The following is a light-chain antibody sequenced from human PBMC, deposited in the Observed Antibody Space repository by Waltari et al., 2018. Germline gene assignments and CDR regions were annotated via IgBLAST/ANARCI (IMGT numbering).Light chain of an antibody. CDR2: GAS. CDR1: QSVSSN. J-gene: IGKJ1*01. V-gene: IGKV3-15*01. CDR3: QQYNNWPPWT. Sequence: EIVMTQSPATLSVSPGERATLSCRASQSVSSNLAWYQQKPGQAPRLLIYGASTRATCIPARFSGIGSGTEFTLTISSLQSEDFAVYYCQQYNNWPPWTFGQGTTVEIK.